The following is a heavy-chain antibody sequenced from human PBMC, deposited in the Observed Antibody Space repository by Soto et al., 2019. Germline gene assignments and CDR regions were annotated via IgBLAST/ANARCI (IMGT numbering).Heavy chain of an antibody. Sequence: LRLSCAASGFTFSSYGMHWVRQAPGKGLEWVAVISYDGSNKYYADSVKGRFTISRDNSKNTLYLQMNSLRAEDTAVYYCAKGRSSFDYWGQGXLVTVYS. J-gene: IGHJ4*02. V-gene: IGHV3-30*18. D-gene: IGHD1-26*01. CDR1: GFTFSSYG. CDR2: ISYDGSNK. CDR3: AKGRSSFDY.